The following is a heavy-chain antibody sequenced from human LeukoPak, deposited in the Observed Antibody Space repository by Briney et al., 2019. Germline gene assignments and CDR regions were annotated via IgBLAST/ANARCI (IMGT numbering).Heavy chain of an antibody. Sequence: QPGGSLRLSCAASGFTFSSYEMNWVRQAPGEGLEWVSYISSSGSTIYYADSVKGRFTISRDNAKNSLYLQMNSLRAEDTAVYYCASSPFCSSTSCYRTHFQHWGQGTLVTVSS. V-gene: IGHV3-48*03. CDR2: ISSSGSTI. J-gene: IGHJ1*01. D-gene: IGHD2-2*01. CDR1: GFTFSSYE. CDR3: ASSPFCSSTSCYRTHFQH.